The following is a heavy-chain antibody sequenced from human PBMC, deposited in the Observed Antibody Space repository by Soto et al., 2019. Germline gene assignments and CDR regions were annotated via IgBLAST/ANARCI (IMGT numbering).Heavy chain of an antibody. V-gene: IGHV3-53*01. CDR1: GFAVNVNY. CDR2: IYTDGRT. J-gene: IGHJ6*04. D-gene: IGHD4-17*01. CDR3: ARDTAVTTDYGLGG. Sequence: GGSLRRSCAASGFAVNVNYMTWVRQAPGKGLEWVSFIYTDGRTFYVDSVKGRFTISRDDSENTVYLQMNSLRVEDTAVYYCARDTAVTTDYGLGGWRKGSTARVSS.